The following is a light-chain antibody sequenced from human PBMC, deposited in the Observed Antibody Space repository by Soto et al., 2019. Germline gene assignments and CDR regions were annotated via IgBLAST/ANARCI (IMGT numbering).Light chain of an antibody. J-gene: IGKJ2*01. CDR1: QIVTSS. CDR3: QLRSDWPPTYT. Sequence: EIVLTQSPATLSLSPGTGATLSCRASQIVTSSLAWYQQRPGQAPRLLIYDTFTMSTGIPARFSAKGAGTDFTLTISSLEPEDSAVYFCQLRSDWPPTYTFGQGNKLE. V-gene: IGKV3-11*01. CDR2: DTF.